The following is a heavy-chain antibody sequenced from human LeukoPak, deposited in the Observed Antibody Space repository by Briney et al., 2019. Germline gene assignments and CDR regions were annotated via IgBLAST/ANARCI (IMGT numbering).Heavy chain of an antibody. J-gene: IGHJ4*02. D-gene: IGHD3-16*02. CDR2: MNPNSGNT. V-gene: IGHV1-8*01. CDR3: ARAPKRVWGSYRPFDY. CDR1: GYTFTSYD. Sequence: ASVKVSCKASGYTFTSYDINWVRQATGQGLEWMGWMNPNSGNTGYAQKFQGRVTMTRNTSIRTAYMELSSLRSEDTAVYYCARAPKRVWGSYRPFDYWGQGTLVTVSS.